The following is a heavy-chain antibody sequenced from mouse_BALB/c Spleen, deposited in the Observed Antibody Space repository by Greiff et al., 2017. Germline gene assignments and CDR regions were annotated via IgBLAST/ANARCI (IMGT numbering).Heavy chain of an antibody. D-gene: IGHD2-1*01. J-gene: IGHJ4*01. CDR2: ISSGSSTI. Sequence: EVKLQESGGGLVQPGGSRKLSCAASGFTFSSFGMHWVRQAPEKGLEWVAYISSGSSTIYYADTVKGRFTISRDNPKNTLFLQMTSLRYEDTAMYYCARGGNYGGNAMDYWGQGTSVTVSS. V-gene: IGHV5-17*02. CDR3: ARGGNYGGNAMDY. CDR1: GFTFSSFG.